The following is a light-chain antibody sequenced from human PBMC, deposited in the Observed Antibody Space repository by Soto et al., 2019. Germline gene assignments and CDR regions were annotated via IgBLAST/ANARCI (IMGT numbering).Light chain of an antibody. CDR2: KAS. CDR3: QQYNSYSRT. Sequence: DIQMTQSPSTLSASVGDRVTITCRASQSISSWLAWYQQKPGKAPKLLIYKASSLESGVPSRFSGSGSGTEFTITISSLQPDDFETYYCQQYNSYSRTFGQGTKVEIK. J-gene: IGKJ1*01. CDR1: QSISSW. V-gene: IGKV1-5*03.